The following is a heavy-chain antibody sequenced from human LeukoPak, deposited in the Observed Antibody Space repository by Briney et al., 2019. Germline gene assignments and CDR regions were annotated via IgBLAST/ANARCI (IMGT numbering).Heavy chain of an antibody. CDR1: GFTFDDYA. CDR3: ARTPITFGGVIYWFDP. V-gene: IGHV3-9*01. Sequence: GGSLRLSCAASGFTFDDYAMHWVRQAPGKGLEWASGISWNSGSIGYADSVKGRFTISRDNAKNSLYLQMNSLRAEDTALYYCARTPITFGGVIYWFDPWGQGTLVTVSS. D-gene: IGHD3-16*02. J-gene: IGHJ5*02. CDR2: ISWNSGSI.